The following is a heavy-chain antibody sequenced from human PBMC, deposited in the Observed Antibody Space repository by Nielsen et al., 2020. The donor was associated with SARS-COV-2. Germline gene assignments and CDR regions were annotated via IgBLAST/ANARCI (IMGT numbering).Heavy chain of an antibody. J-gene: IGHJ4*02. Sequence: GESLKISCSASGFTFSSYVMHWVRQAPGKGLEYVSAISSNGGSTYYADSVKGRFTISRDNSKNTLYLQMSSLRAEDTAVYYCVRDSSVVIWSGYPVDWGQGTLVTVSS. CDR3: VRDSSVVIWSGYPVD. CDR2: ISSNGGST. D-gene: IGHD3-3*01. CDR1: GFTFSSYV. V-gene: IGHV3-64D*08.